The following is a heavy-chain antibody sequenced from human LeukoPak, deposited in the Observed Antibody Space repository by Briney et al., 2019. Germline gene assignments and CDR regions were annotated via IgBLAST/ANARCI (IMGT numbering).Heavy chain of an antibody. CDR2: IRNSGGRT. CDR3: AKDMMVLGFASDFDY. V-gene: IGHV3-23*01. D-gene: IGHD4/OR15-4a*01. CDR1: GFTFSSYA. Sequence: PGGSLRLSCAASGFTFSSYAMSWVRQAPGKGLEWVSTIRNSGGRTYYADSVKGRFTISRDDSKNTLYLQMNSLRAEDTAIYYCAKDMMVLGFASDFDYWGQGTLVTVSS. J-gene: IGHJ4*02.